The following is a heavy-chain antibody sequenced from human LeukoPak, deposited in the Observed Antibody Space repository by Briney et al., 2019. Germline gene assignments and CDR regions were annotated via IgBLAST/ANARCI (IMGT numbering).Heavy chain of an antibody. CDR1: GFTFSSYA. CDR2: ISGTGGST. D-gene: IGHD4/OR15-4a*01. J-gene: IGHJ3*02. V-gene: IGHV3-23*01. Sequence: PGGSLRLSCAASGFTFSSYAMSWVRPAPGKGLEWVSAISGTGGSTYDADSVKGRFTISRDNSKDTLYLKMNSLRAEDTAVYYCAKVRTMQLRADAFDIWGQGTMVTVSS. CDR3: AKVRTMQLRADAFDI.